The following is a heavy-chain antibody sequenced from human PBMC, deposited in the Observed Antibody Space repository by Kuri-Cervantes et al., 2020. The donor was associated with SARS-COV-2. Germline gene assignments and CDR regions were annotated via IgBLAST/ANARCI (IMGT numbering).Heavy chain of an antibody. CDR3: ATGMSGSYPHAYRTDY. Sequence: SVHVSCKASGGTFSSYAISWVRQAPGQGLEWMGGIIPIFGTANYAQKFQGRVTITTDESTSTAYMELSSLRSEDTAVYYCATGMSGSYPHAYRTDYWGQGTLVTVSS. CDR2: IIPIFGTA. D-gene: IGHD1-26*01. J-gene: IGHJ4*02. V-gene: IGHV1-69*05. CDR1: GGTFSSYA.